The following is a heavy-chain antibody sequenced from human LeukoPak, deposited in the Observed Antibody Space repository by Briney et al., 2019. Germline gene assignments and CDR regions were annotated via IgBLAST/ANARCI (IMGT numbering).Heavy chain of an antibody. D-gene: IGHD2-2*01. CDR2: INPSGGST. CDR3: ARQNIVVVPAAIHMGDAFDI. V-gene: IGHV1-46*03. J-gene: IGHJ3*02. CDR1: RYTFTSYY. Sequence: ASVKVSCKASRYTFTSYYMHWVRQAPGQGLEWMGIINPSGGSTSYAQKFQGRVTMTRDTSTSTVYMELSSLRSEDTAVYYCARQNIVVVPAAIHMGDAFDIWGQGTMVTVSS.